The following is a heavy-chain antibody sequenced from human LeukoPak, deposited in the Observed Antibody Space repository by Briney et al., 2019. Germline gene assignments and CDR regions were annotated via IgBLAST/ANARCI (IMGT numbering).Heavy chain of an antibody. D-gene: IGHD3-10*01. CDR2: IIPIFGTA. J-gene: IGHJ4*02. CDR3: ARESLLWFGESGEYYFDY. Sequence: SVKVSCKASGGTFSSYAISWVRQAPGQGLEWMGGIIPIFGTANYAQKFQGRVTITADESTSTAYMELSSLRSEDTAVYYCARESLLWFGESGEYYFDYWGQGALVTVSS. CDR1: GGTFSSYA. V-gene: IGHV1-69*13.